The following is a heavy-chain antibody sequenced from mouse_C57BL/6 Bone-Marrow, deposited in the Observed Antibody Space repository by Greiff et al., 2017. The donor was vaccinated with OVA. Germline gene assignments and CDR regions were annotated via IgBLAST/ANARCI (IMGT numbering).Heavy chain of an antibody. D-gene: IGHD1-1*01. Sequence: EVKLVESGGGLVKPGGSLKLSCAASGFTFSDYGMHWVRQAPEKGLEWVAYISSGSSTIYYADTVKGRFTISSDNAKNTLFLQMTSLRSEDTAMYYCARRDYYGRNFDVWGTGTTVTVSS. CDR3: ARRDYYGRNFDV. CDR1: GFTFSDYG. CDR2: ISSGSSTI. V-gene: IGHV5-17*01. J-gene: IGHJ1*03.